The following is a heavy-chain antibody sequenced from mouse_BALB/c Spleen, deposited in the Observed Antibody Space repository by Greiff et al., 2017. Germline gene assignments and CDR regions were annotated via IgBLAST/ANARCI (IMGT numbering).Heavy chain of an antibody. CDR1: GFNIKDTY. CDR2: IDPANGNT. V-gene: IGHV14-3*02. Sequence: EVKLVESGAELVKPGASVKLSCTASGFNIKDTYMHWVKQRPVQGLEWIGRIDPANGNTKYDPKFQGKATITADTSSNTAYLQLSSLTSEDTAVYYCASEVGAYWGQGTLVTVSA. J-gene: IGHJ3*01. CDR3: ASEVGAY. D-gene: IGHD1-1*02.